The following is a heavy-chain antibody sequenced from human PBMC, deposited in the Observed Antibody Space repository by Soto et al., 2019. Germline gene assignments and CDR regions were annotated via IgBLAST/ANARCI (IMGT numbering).Heavy chain of an antibody. CDR3: ARGAALITIFGVVTEPTFDY. Sequence: QVQLVQSGAEVKKPEASVKVSCKASGYTFTSYAMHWVRQAPGQRLEWIGWINAGNGNTKYSQKFQGRVTITRDTSASTAYMELSSLRSEDTAVYYCARGAALITIFGVVTEPTFDYWGQGTLVTVSS. D-gene: IGHD3-3*01. J-gene: IGHJ4*02. V-gene: IGHV1-3*01. CDR2: INAGNGNT. CDR1: GYTFTSYA.